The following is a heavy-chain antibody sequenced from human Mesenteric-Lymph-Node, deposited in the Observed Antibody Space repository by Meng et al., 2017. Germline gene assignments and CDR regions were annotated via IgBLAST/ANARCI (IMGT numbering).Heavy chain of an antibody. CDR3: ARDCGISGYYGKY. CDR1: GGTFSSYA. J-gene: IGHJ4*02. Sequence: SVMVSCKASGGTFSSYAIIWVRQAPGQGLEWVGGILPMFGTTNYAQKFQGRVTITTDESTSTAYMELSSLKSEDTAIYYCARDCGISGYYGKYWGQGTLVTVSS. CDR2: ILPMFGTT. D-gene: IGHD3-22*01. V-gene: IGHV1-69*05.